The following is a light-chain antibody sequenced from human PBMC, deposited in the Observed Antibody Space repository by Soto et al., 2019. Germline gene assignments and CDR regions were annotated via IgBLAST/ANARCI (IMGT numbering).Light chain of an antibody. J-gene: IGKJ1*01. CDR2: AAS. V-gene: IGKV1-17*01. Sequence: DIQMTHSPSSLSASVLDRVTITCRASQGIRNDLGWYQQKPGKAPKRLIYAASSLQSGVPSRFSESASGTEFTLTISRLQHDDFATYYSPQHNSYPWTFGQGTKVEIK. CDR3: PQHNSYPWT. CDR1: QGIRND.